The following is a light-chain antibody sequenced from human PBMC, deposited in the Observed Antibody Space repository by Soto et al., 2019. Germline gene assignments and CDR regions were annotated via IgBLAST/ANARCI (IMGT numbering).Light chain of an antibody. CDR1: SSNIGSHT. CDR3: FSYTASDMWV. V-gene: IGLV1-44*01. Sequence: QSVLTQPPSTSGTPGQRVAISCSGTSSNIGSHTVNWYQQLPGTAPKLIISAVSYRPSGVPDRFSGSKSGNTASLTISGLQTEDEADYYCFSYTASDMWVFGGGTKLTVL. CDR2: AVS. J-gene: IGLJ3*02.